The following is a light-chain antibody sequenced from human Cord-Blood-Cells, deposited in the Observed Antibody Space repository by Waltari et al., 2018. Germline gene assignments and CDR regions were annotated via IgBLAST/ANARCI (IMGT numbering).Light chain of an antibody. J-gene: IGKJ1*01. V-gene: IGKV3-20*01. CDR1: QSVSSSY. CDR2: GAS. CDR3: QQYGSSPRT. Sequence: EIVLTQSPGTMSLSPGERATLSCMASQSVSSSYLAWYQQKPGQAPRLLNYGASSRATGIPDRFSGSGSGTDFTLTISRLEPEDFAVYYCQQYGSSPRTFGQGTKVEIK.